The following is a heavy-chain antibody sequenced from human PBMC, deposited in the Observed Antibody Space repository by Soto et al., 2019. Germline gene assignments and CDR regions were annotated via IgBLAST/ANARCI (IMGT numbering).Heavy chain of an antibody. D-gene: IGHD3-10*01. Sequence: PSETLSLRCTVSDGSSSSYYGRWIRQPPGKGLEWIGEINHSGSTNYNPSLKSRVTISVDTSKNQFSLKLSSVTAADTAVYYCARVGVPFITMVRGVITWFDRWGQGTLVTVSS. V-gene: IGHV4-34*01. CDR1: DGSSSSYY. CDR2: INHSGST. CDR3: ARVGVPFITMVRGVITWFDR. J-gene: IGHJ5*02.